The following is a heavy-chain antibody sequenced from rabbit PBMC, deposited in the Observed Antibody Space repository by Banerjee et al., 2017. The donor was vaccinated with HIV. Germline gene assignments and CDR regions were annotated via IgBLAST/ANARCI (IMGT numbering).Heavy chain of an antibody. CDR2: IYAGSSGST. D-gene: IGHD4-1*01. V-gene: IGHV1S40*01. Sequence: QSLEESGGDLVKPGTSLTLTCKASGFSFSGGYWMCWVRQAPGKGLELIACIYAGSSGSTQYANWAKGRFTISKTSSTTVTLRMTSLTAADTATYLCARDLAGVIGWNFNFWGPGTLVTVS. CDR3: ARDLAGVIGWNFNF. CDR1: GFSFSGGYW. J-gene: IGHJ4*01.